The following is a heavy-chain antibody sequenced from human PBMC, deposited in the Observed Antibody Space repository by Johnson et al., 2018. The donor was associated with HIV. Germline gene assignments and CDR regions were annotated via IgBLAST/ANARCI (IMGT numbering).Heavy chain of an antibody. Sequence: QVQLVESGGGVVQPGRSLRLSCAASGFTFSDYGMHWVRQAPGKGLVWVAVISYDGINKYYADSVKGRFTISRDNSKNTLYLQMTSLRAEDTAVYYCARDCGGACFSYWRNAFDIWGQGTMVTVSS. CDR2: ISYDGINK. J-gene: IGHJ3*02. CDR3: ARDCGGACFSYWRNAFDI. V-gene: IGHV3-30*03. CDR1: GFTFSDYG. D-gene: IGHD2-21*01.